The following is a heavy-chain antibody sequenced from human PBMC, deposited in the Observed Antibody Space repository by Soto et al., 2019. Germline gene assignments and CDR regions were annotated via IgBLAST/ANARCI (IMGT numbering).Heavy chain of an antibody. CDR1: GDSVSSNSAG. J-gene: IGHJ4*01. V-gene: IGHV6-1*01. CDR2: TYYRSKWYY. CDR3: ARGEQYSGRIFDY. D-gene: IGHD1-26*01. Sequence: QSLSLTCAITGDSVSSNSAGWSWVRQSPSRGLEWLGRTYYRSKWYYEYAVSVRGRITINPDTSKNQYSLQLNSVTPEDTAVYFCARGEQYSGRIFDYWGQGTLVTVSS.